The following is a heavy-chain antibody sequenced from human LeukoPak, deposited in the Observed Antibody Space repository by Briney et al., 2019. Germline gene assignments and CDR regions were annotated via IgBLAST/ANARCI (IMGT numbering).Heavy chain of an antibody. CDR3: AKNQEVNIVVVPDLNWFDP. CDR1: GFTFSSYG. Sequence: GGSLRLSCAASGFTFSSYGMHWVRQAPGKGLEWVAFIRYDGSNKYYADSVKGRFTISRDNSMNTPYLQMNRLRAEDTAVYYCAKNQEVNIVVVPDLNWFDPWGQGTLVTVSS. CDR2: IRYDGSNK. D-gene: IGHD2-2*01. J-gene: IGHJ5*02. V-gene: IGHV3-30*02.